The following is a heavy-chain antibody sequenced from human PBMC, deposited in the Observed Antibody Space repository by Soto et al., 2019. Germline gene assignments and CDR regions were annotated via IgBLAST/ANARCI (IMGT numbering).Heavy chain of an antibody. CDR1: GFTFSSYA. J-gene: IGHJ6*02. CDR3: ARDSAARYYYYYYGMDV. CDR2: ISYDGSNK. D-gene: IGHD2-2*01. V-gene: IGHV3-30-3*01. Sequence: GGSLRLSCAASGFTFSSYAMHWVRQAPGKGLEWVAVISYDGSNKYYADSVKGRFTISRDNSKNTLYLQMNSLRAEDTAVYYCARDSAARYYYYYYGMDVWGQGTTVTVSS.